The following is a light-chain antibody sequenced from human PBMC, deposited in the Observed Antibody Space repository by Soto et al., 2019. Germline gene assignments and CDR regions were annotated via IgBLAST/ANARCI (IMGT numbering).Light chain of an antibody. V-gene: IGKV1-17*01. J-gene: IGKJ2*01. CDR3: HQYNSWPPGT. CDR2: DAS. CDR1: QSISNY. Sequence: DVQMTQSPSSLSASVGDRVTITCRASQSISNYLNWYQQKPGKAPKLLIYDASTLQSGVPSRFSGSESGTEFILTISGLQPDDFALYYCHQYNSWPPGTFGQGTKVDIK.